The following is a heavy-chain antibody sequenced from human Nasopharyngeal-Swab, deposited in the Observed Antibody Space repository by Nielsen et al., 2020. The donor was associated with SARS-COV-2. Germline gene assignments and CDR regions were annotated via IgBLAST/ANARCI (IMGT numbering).Heavy chain of an antibody. CDR2: IYYSGST. Sequence: SETLSLTCTVSGGSISSYYWSWIRQPPGQGLEWIGYIYYSGSTNYNPSLKRRVTISVDTSKNQFSLKLSSVTAADTAVYYCARGSKVTWGWGNWFDPWGQGTLVTVSS. D-gene: IGHD3-16*01. CDR1: GGSISSYY. CDR3: ARGSKVTWGWGNWFDP. V-gene: IGHV4-59*12. J-gene: IGHJ5*02.